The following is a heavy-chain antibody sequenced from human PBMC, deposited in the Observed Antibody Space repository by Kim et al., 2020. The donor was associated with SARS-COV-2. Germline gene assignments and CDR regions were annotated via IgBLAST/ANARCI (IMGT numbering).Heavy chain of an antibody. Sequence: SETLSLTCTVSGGSISSSSYYWGWIRQPPGKGLEWIGSIYYSGSTYYNPSLKSRVTISVDTSKNQFSLKLSSVTAADTAVYYCARSPSVQLELYYFDYWGQGTLVTVSS. J-gene: IGHJ4*02. D-gene: IGHD1-1*01. CDR3: ARSPSVQLELYYFDY. CDR2: IYYSGST. V-gene: IGHV4-39*01. CDR1: GGSISSSSYY.